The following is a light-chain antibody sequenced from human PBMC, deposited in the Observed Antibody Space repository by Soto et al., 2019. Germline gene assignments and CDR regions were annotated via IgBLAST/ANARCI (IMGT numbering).Light chain of an antibody. V-gene: IGKV3-11*01. Sequence: EVVLTQSPATLSLSPGERATLSCRASQSIRTSLAWYQQKPGQAPRLVIFDASNRANGVPSRFSGRGSGTEFTLTISNLQPGDSALYFCQESYSTPLAFGGGTKVDIK. J-gene: IGKJ4*01. CDR2: DAS. CDR1: QSIRTS. CDR3: QESYSTPLA.